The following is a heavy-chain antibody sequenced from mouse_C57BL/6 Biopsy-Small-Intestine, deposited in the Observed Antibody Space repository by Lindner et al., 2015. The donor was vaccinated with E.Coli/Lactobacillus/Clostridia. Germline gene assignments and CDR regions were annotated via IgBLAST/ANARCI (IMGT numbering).Heavy chain of an antibody. J-gene: IGHJ3*01. CDR2: IRSKSSSYAT. CDR1: GFTFNTYA. V-gene: IGHV10-3*01. Sequence: VQLQESGGGLVQPKGSLKLSCAASGFTFNTYAMHWVRQAPGKGLEWVARIRSKSSSYATYYADSVKDRFTISRDDSQSMLYLQMNNLKTEDTAMYYCVSNWDAGFAYWGQGTLVTVSA. D-gene: IGHD4-1*01. CDR3: VSNWDAGFAY.